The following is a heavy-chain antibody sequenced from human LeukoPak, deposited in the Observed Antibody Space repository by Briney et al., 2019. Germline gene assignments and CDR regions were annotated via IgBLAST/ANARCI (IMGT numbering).Heavy chain of an antibody. CDR2: INPHSGGT. CDR1: GYTFTGYY. V-gene: IGHV1-2*02. J-gene: IGHJ4*02. Sequence: ASVKVSCKASGYTFTGYYIHWVRQAPGQGLEWMGWINPHSGGTNYAQKFQGRVTMTRDTSVYTAYMELSRLRSDDTAEYYCARRGLSGYDLYYFDCWGQGTLVTVSS. D-gene: IGHD5-12*01. CDR3: ARRGLSGYDLYYFDC.